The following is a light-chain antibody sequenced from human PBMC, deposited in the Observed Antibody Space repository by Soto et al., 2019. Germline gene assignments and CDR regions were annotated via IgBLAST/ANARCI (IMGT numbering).Light chain of an antibody. CDR2: GAS. Sequence: EIVLTQSPGTLSLSPGERATLSCRASQSVSSTYLAWYQQKPGQAPRLLIYGASNRATGIPDTFSASGSGTDFILTISRLEPEDFAVYYGQYYGQGTFGQGTRVEIK. CDR3: QYYGQGT. J-gene: IGKJ1*01. V-gene: IGKV3-20*01. CDR1: QSVSSTY.